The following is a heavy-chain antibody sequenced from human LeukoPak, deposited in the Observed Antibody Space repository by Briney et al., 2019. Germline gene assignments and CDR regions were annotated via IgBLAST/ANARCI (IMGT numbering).Heavy chain of an antibody. D-gene: IGHD6-19*01. CDR1: GGTFSSYA. CDR3: ASRAVAGKGRYFQH. J-gene: IGHJ1*01. V-gene: IGHV1-69*13. CDR2: IIPIFGTA. Sequence: SVKVSCTASGGTFSSYAISWVRQAPGQGLEWMGGIIPIFGTANYAQKFQGRVTITADESTSTAYMELSSLRSEDTAVYYCASRAVAGKGRYFQHWGQGTLVTVSS.